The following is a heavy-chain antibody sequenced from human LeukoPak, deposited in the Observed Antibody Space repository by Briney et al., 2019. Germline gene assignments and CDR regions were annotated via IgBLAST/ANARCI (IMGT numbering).Heavy chain of an antibody. V-gene: IGHV1-69*05. D-gene: IGHD3-3*01. CDR2: IIPIFGTA. CDR3: ARNFITIFGVVGAFDT. J-gene: IGHJ3*02. Sequence: SVKVSCKASGGTFSSYAISWVRQAPGQGLEWMGGIIPIFGTANYAQKFQGRVTITTDESKSTAYMELSSLRSEDTAVYYCARNFITIFGVVGAFDTWGQGTMVTVSS. CDR1: GGTFSSYA.